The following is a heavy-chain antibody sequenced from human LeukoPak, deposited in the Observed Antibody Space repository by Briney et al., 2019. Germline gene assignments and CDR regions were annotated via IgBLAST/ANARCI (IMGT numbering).Heavy chain of an antibody. CDR3: ARLSYRRFDY. V-gene: IGHV4-39*01. D-gene: IGHD4-11*01. Sequence: SETLSLTCTVSGGSISSSSYYWGWIRQPPGKGLEWIGSIFYSGSTYYNPSLKSRVTISVDTSKNQFSLKVNSVTAADTAVYYCARLSYRRFDYWGQGSLVTVSS. CDR2: IFYSGST. CDR1: GGSISSSSYY. J-gene: IGHJ4*02.